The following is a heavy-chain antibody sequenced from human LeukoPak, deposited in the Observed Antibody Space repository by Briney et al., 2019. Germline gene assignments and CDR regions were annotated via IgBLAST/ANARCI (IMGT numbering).Heavy chain of an antibody. D-gene: IGHD6-13*01. CDR1: GGSISSSSYY. J-gene: IGHJ5*01. V-gene: IGHV4-39*01. CDR2: IYYSGST. Sequence: SETLSLTCTVSGGSISSSSYYWGWIRQPPGRGLDWIGSIYYSGSTYYNPSLKSRVTISVDTSKNQFSLKLSSVTAADTAVYYCARGYSPVNWFDSWGQGTLVTVSS. CDR3: ARGYSPVNWFDS.